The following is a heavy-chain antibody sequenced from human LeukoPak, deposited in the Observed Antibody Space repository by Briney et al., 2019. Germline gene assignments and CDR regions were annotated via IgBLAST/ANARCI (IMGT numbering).Heavy chain of an antibody. D-gene: IGHD1-26*01. Sequence: PSETLSLTCTVSGGSISGSSYYWGWIRQHPGKGLEWIGYIYYSGSTYYNPSLKSRVTISVDTSKNQFSLKLSSVTAADTAVYYCATDEIHSGSYWMVDAFDIWGQGTMVTVSS. V-gene: IGHV4-31*03. CDR2: IYYSGST. CDR1: GGSISGSSYY. CDR3: ATDEIHSGSYWMVDAFDI. J-gene: IGHJ3*02.